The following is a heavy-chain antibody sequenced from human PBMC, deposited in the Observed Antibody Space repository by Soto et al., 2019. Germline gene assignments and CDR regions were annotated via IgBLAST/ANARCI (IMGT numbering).Heavy chain of an antibody. CDR2: ISSSSYI. Sequence: GGPLTLSCPASGSPFSSYSMNWVRQAPGKGLAWVSSISSSSYIYYADTVKGRFTISRDNAKNSLYLQMNSLRAEDTAVYYCARDRGSYFGSAAFDIWGQGTMVTVSS. CDR3: ARDRGSYFGSAAFDI. CDR1: GSPFSSYS. J-gene: IGHJ3*02. D-gene: IGHD1-26*01. V-gene: IGHV3-21*01.